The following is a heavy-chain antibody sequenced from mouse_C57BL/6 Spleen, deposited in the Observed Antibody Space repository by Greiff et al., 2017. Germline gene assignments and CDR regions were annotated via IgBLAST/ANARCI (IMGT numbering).Heavy chain of an antibody. CDR1: GYTFTSYG. Sequence: VQLQESGAELARPGASVKLSCKASGYTFTSYGISWVKQRTGQGLEWIGEIYPRSGNTYYNEKFKGKATLTADKSSSTAYMELRSLTSEDSAVYFCAQSAPQGDDYGRYYFDYWGQGTTLTVSS. V-gene: IGHV1-81*01. D-gene: IGHD2-4*01. J-gene: IGHJ2*01. CDR2: IYPRSGNT. CDR3: AQSAPQGDDYGRYYFDY.